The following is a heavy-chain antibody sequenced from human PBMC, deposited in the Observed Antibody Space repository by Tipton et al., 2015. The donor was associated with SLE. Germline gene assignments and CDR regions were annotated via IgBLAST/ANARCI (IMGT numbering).Heavy chain of an antibody. CDR3: ARGHTAMVGSLYYYGMDV. D-gene: IGHD5-18*01. V-gene: IGHV3-NL1*01. CDR2: IYSGGST. J-gene: IGHJ6*02. Sequence: SLRLSCAASGFTFSSYGMHWVRQAPGKGLEWVSVIYSGGSTYYADSVKGRFTISRDNSKNTLYLQMNSLRAEDTAVYYCARGHTAMVGSLYYYGMDVWGQGTTVTVSS. CDR1: GFTFSSYG.